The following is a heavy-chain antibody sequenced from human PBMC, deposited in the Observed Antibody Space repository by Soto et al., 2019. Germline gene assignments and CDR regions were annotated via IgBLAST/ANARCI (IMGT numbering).Heavy chain of an antibody. J-gene: IGHJ6*03. V-gene: IGHV4-34*01. CDR3: ARDTPLVRGLITRYYYYMDV. D-gene: IGHD3-10*01. CDR1: GGSFSGYY. CDR2: INHSGST. Sequence: VQLQQWGAGLLKPSETLSLTCAVCGGSFSGYYWTGIRQPPGKGLQWIGEINHSGSTNYSPSHKSRLTLSPDTSMNQLFLKVRSVTDADTAVYSCARDTPLVRGLITRYYYYMDVWGKGTTVTVSS.